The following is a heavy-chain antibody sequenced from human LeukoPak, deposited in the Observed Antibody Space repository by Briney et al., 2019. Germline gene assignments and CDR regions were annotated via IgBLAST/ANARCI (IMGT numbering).Heavy chain of an antibody. Sequence: GGSLRLSCAVSGFDFSTHSMNWVRQAPGKGLEWLAYISRSSSSIYYRDSVKGRFTISRDNDQSSLFLQMKSLRGEDTALYFCATASHAVWDGFHDAFDMWGQGTMVTVAS. J-gene: IGHJ3*02. CDR2: ISRSSSSI. V-gene: IGHV3-48*01. CDR1: GFDFSTHS. D-gene: IGHD3-16*01. CDR3: ATASHAVWDGFHDAFDM.